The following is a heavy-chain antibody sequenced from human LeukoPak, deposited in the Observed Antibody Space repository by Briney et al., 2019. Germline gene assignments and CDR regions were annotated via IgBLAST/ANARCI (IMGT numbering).Heavy chain of an antibody. CDR2: IYYSGST. V-gene: IGHV4-39*02. CDR3: ARDGHSYYDSSVGHAFDI. CDR1: GGSISSSSYY. J-gene: IGHJ3*02. Sequence: SETLSLTCTVSGGSISSSSYYWGWIRQPPGKGLEWIGSIYYSGSTYYNPSLKSRVTISVDTSKNQFSLKLSSVTAADTAVYYCARDGHSYYDSSVGHAFDIWGQGTMVTVSS. D-gene: IGHD3-22*01.